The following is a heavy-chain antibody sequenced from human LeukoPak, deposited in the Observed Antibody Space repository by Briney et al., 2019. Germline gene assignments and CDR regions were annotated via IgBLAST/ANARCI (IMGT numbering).Heavy chain of an antibody. CDR3: VRYCSSTTCYTRAVDY. CDR2: IYHSGSA. Sequence: SETLSLTCTVSGYSITSGYNWAWIRQPPGKVLAWIGSIYHSGSAYYNPSLKSRVTISVDTSKNQFSLKLSSVTAADTAVYYCVRYCSSTTCYTRAVDYWGQGTLVTVSS. D-gene: IGHD2-2*02. CDR1: GYSITSGYN. J-gene: IGHJ4*02. V-gene: IGHV4-38-2*02.